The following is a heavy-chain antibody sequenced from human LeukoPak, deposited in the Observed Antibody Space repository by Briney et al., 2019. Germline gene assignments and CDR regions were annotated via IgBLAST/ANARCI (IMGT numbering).Heavy chain of an antibody. D-gene: IGHD6-13*01. J-gene: IGHJ6*02. CDR2: IGTAGDT. CDR3: ARDLQIAAAGGYYYYGMDV. V-gene: IGHV3-13*01. CDR1: GFTFSSYD. Sequence: GGSLRLSCAASGFTFSSYDMHWVRQATGKGLEWVSAIGTAGDTYYPGSVKGRFTISRENAKNSLYLQMNSLRAGDTAVYYCARDLQIAAAGGYYYYGMDVWGQGTTVTVSS.